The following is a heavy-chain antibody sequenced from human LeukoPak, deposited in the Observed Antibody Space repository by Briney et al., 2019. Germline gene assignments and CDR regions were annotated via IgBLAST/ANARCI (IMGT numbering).Heavy chain of an antibody. V-gene: IGHV1-69*06. CDR1: GGTFSSYA. Sequence: SVKVSCKASGGTFSSYAISWVRQAPGQGLEWMGGIIPIFGTANYAQKFQGRVTITADKSTSTAYMELSSLRSEDTAVYYCAGDLGTVAAGSWWFDAWGQGTLVTVSS. CDR3: AGDLGTVAAGSWWFDA. J-gene: IGHJ5*02. D-gene: IGHD3/OR15-3a*01. CDR2: IIPIFGTA.